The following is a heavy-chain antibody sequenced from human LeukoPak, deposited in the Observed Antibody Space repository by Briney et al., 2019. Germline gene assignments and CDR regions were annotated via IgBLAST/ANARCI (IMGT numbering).Heavy chain of an antibody. CDR3: ARGWVPSDITLK. Sequence: GGSLRLSCTASGFTFSSYWMHWVRQAPGKGLVWVARINSDGSDTNYADSVKGRFTISRDNARNTVYLQMNCLRAEDTAVYYCARGWVPSDITLKWGQGTMVTVSS. CDR2: INSDGSDT. V-gene: IGHV3-74*01. J-gene: IGHJ3*01. D-gene: IGHD3-22*01. CDR1: GFTFSSYW.